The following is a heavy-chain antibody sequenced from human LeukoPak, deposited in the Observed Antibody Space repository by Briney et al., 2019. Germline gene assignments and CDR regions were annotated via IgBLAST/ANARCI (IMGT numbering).Heavy chain of an antibody. J-gene: IGHJ5*02. Sequence: KSSETLSLTCAVYGGSFSGYYWSWIRQPPGKGLEWIGEINHSGSTNYNPSLKSRVTISVDTSKKQFSLKLSSVTAADTAVYYCARGRYYYDSRPNGGPFDPWGQGTLVTVSS. CDR1: GGSFSGYY. CDR3: ARGRYYYDSRPNGGPFDP. D-gene: IGHD3-22*01. CDR2: INHSGST. V-gene: IGHV4-34*01.